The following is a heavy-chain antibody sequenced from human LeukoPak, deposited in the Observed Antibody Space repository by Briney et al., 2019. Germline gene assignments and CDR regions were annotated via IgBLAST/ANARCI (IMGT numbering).Heavy chain of an antibody. CDR2: IFHSGST. D-gene: IGHD5-24*01. Sequence: SGTLSLTCAVSGGSISRSDWWSWVRQSPGKGLEWIGEIFHSGSTKYNPSLKSRVTISVDKSKNQFSPNLTSVTAADTAMYYFARDPSLQTGAFDVWGQGTMVTVSS. V-gene: IGHV4-4*02. CDR3: ARDPSLQTGAFDV. CDR1: GGSISRSDW. J-gene: IGHJ3*01.